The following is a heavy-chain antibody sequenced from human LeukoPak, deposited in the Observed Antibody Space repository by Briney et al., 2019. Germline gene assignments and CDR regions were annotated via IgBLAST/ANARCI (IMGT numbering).Heavy chain of an antibody. CDR3: TTARWQLVPL. D-gene: IGHD6-6*01. Sequence: GGSLRLSCAASGFTFSNAWMSWVRQAPGKGLEWIGRIKSKIDGGTTDYAAPVKGRFTISRDDSKNTLYLQMNSLKTEDTAVYYCTTARWQLVPLWGQGTLVTVSS. CDR1: GFTFSNAW. J-gene: IGHJ4*02. CDR2: IKSKIDGGTT. V-gene: IGHV3-15*01.